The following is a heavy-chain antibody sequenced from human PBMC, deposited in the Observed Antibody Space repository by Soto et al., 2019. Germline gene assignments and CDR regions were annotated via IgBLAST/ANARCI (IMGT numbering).Heavy chain of an antibody. Sequence: SETLSLTCTVSGASISSGGYYCSWIRQHPEKGLAWIGYIYYSGSTYYNPTLKNRLTCSVDTSKNQFSLKLASVTVADTAVYYCARPLITVTTERSGMDVWGQGTTVTVS. D-gene: IGHD4-4*01. CDR3: ARPLITVTTERSGMDV. CDR1: GASISSGGYY. V-gene: IGHV4-31*03. CDR2: IYYSGST. J-gene: IGHJ6*02.